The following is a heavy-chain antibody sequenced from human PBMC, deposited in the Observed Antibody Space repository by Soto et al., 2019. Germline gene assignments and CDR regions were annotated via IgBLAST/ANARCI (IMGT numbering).Heavy chain of an antibody. V-gene: IGHV3-30-3*01. CDR3: ARGSGGSSWPLDY. D-gene: IGHD6-13*01. J-gene: IGHJ4*02. Sequence: QVQLVESGGGVVQPGRSLRLSCAASGFTFSSYAMHWVRQAPGKGLEWVAVISYDGSNKYYADSVKGRFTISRDNSKNTLYLQRISLRAEDTAVYYCARGSGGSSWPLDYRGQGTLVTVSS. CDR2: ISYDGSNK. CDR1: GFTFSSYA.